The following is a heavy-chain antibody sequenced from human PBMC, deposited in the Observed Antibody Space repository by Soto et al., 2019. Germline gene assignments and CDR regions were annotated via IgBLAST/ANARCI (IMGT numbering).Heavy chain of an antibody. CDR3: AKDRRAGGNYGFYSDF. CDR2: SSATGAGT. D-gene: IGHD1-7*01. J-gene: IGHJ4*02. Sequence: GGSLRLSCAASGFTFSSYGMTWVRQAQGKGLEWVSFSSATGAGTYYADSVKGRFTTSRDNSKNTLYLQMTSLRADDTAVYYCAKDRRAGGNYGFYSDFWGQGALVTVSS. CDR1: GFTFSSYG. V-gene: IGHV3-23*01.